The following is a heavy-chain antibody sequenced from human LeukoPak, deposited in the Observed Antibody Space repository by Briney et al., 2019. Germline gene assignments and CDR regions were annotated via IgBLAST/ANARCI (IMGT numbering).Heavy chain of an antibody. J-gene: IGHJ4*02. CDR2: IYYSGST. D-gene: IGHD6-19*01. V-gene: IGHV4-39*01. Sequence: SETLSLTCTVSGGSISTGNYYWGWVRQPPGEGLEWIGTIYYSGSTYYNPSLKSRVTISVDTSKNQFSLKLTSVAAADTAVYYCARHYSGWYNFFDFWGQGTLVTVSS. CDR1: GGSISTGNYY. CDR3: ARHYSGWYNFFDF.